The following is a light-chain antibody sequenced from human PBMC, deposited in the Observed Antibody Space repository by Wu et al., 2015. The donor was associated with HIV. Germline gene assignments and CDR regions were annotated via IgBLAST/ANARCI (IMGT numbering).Light chain of an antibody. Sequence: EIVLRQSPSTQSLPPGERAIFSCRASQSVSSRSVAWYQQKPGQAPRLLISGATSRATGIPDRFSGRGAGTDFSLIISTLEPEDFAVYYCQQYGSSPITFGQGTRLEIK. J-gene: IGKJ5*01. CDR2: GAT. CDR1: QSVSSRS. CDR3: QQYGSSPIT. V-gene: IGKV3-20*01.